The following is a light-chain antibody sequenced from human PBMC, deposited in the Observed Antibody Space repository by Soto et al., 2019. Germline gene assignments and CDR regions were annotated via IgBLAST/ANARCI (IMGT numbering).Light chain of an antibody. J-gene: IGKJ1*01. CDR1: QSVSSSN. CDR2: GAS. Sequence: DIVLTQSPDTLSLSPGERATLSCRASQSVSSSNFAWYQQKPAQAPRLLIDGASRRAPGIPERFSGSGSGTDFTLTISRLEPEDFAVYYCQQYLTSPKTFGQGTKVDIK. CDR3: QQYLTSPKT. V-gene: IGKV3-20*01.